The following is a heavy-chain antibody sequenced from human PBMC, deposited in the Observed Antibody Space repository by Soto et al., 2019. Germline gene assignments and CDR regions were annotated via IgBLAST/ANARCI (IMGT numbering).Heavy chain of an antibody. J-gene: IGHJ3*02. CDR3: ARLLTEGVTYREDAFDI. D-gene: IGHD3-16*02. CDR1: GYTFTSHG. Sequence: QVQLVQSGGEVKKPGASVKVSCKASGYTFTSHGFSWVRQAPGQGLEWMGWISTYNGKTYYAEKFQGRVTMTADTRTNTGYMELRSLRSDDTAVYYCARLLTEGVTYREDAFDIWGQGTKVTVSS. V-gene: IGHV1-18*01. CDR2: ISTYNGKT.